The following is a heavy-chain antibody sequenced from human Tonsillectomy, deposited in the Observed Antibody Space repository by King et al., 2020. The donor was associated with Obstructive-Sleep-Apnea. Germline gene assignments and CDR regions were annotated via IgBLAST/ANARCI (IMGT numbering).Heavy chain of an antibody. CDR3: AKLVGSTGVDY. V-gene: IGHV3-23*04. D-gene: IGHD2-8*02. CDR2: ISGICDIT. CDR1: GFTFNSYA. Sequence: VQLVESGGGLVQPGGSLRLSCAASGFTFNSYAMSWVRQAPGKGLDWVSTISGICDITYYADSVRGRFTISRDNTKKTLSLQMNSLRTEDTAIYYCAKLVGSTGVDYWGQGTPVAVSS. J-gene: IGHJ4*02.